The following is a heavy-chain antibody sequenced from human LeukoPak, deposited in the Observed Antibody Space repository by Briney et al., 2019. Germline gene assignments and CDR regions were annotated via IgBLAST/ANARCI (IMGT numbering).Heavy chain of an antibody. J-gene: IGHJ3*02. Sequence: GGSLRLSCAASGFTVSSNYMSWVRQAPGKGLEWVSVIYSGGSTYYADSAKGRFTISRDNSKNTLYLQMNSLRAEDTAVYYCARALVPAAMNDAFDIWGQGTMVTVSS. D-gene: IGHD2-2*01. V-gene: IGHV3-66*01. CDR1: GFTVSSNY. CDR2: IYSGGST. CDR3: ARALVPAAMNDAFDI.